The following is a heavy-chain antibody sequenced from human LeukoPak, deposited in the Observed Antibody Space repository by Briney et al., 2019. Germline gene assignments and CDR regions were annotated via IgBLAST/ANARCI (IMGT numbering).Heavy chain of an antibody. CDR1: GYTLTDLS. CDR2: FDPQEGHT. Sequence: ALVKVSCKVSGYTLTDLSMHWVRQAPGRGLEWLGGFDPQEGHTIYAQKFQGRVTMTEDTSTSTAYMELSSLRSEDTAVYFCSGAPKVGPTVYAFDMWGQGTMVTVSA. CDR3: SGAPKVGPTVYAFDM. V-gene: IGHV1-24*01. J-gene: IGHJ3*02. D-gene: IGHD1-26*01.